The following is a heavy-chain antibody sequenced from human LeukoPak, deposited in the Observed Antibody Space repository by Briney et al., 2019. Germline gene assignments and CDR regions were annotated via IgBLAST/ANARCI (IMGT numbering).Heavy chain of an antibody. Sequence: SETLSLTCTVSGGSISSYYWSWIRQSPGKGLEWIGYIYYSGSTDYNPSLKSRVTISVDTSKNQFSLKLSSVTAADTAVYYCARSIVIPPYYFDYWGQGTLVTVSS. J-gene: IGHJ4*02. CDR1: GGSISSYY. V-gene: IGHV4-59*08. CDR2: IYYSGST. CDR3: ARSIVIPPYYFDY. D-gene: IGHD1-26*01.